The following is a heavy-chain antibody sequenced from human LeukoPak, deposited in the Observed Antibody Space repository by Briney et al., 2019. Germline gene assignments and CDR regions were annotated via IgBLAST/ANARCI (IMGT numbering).Heavy chain of an antibody. J-gene: IGHJ4*02. D-gene: IGHD5/OR15-5a*01. CDR1: GVSFSPYA. CDR2: ITGNGGVR. V-gene: IGHV3-23*01. Sequence: PGGSLRLSCVAAGVSFSPYAMNWVRRAPGKGVEWVGLITGNGGVRKYAESVKGRVNISRDKSKNRVYLQMNSLRLQDTALYYCAKDWKPDGLYDLHYWGQGPLVTVSS. CDR3: AKDWKPDGLYDLHY.